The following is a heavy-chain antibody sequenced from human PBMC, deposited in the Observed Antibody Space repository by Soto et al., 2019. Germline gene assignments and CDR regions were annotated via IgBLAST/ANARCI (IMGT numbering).Heavy chain of an antibody. Sequence: SETLSLTCAVYGGSISGYYWSWIRQPPRKGLEWIGEINHSGSTNYNPSLKSRVTISVDTSKNQFSLKLSSVTAADTAVYYCARSPPRTPYCSGGSCYSPRNWFDPWGQGTLVTVSS. CDR2: INHSGST. V-gene: IGHV4-34*01. J-gene: IGHJ5*02. D-gene: IGHD2-15*01. CDR3: ARSPPRTPYCSGGSCYSPRNWFDP. CDR1: GGSISGYY.